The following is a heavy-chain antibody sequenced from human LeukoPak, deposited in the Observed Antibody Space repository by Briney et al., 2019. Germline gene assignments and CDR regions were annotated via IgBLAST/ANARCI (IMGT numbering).Heavy chain of an antibody. J-gene: IGHJ4*02. CDR1: GFTISNYW. CDR2: INPDGSTI. CDR3: ATAGTYRFDY. V-gene: IGHV3-74*01. D-gene: IGHD1-26*01. Sequence: GGSLRLSCAASGFTISNYWVHWVRQAPGKGLVWVSRINPDGSTINYADTVKGRFTISRDNAKNTLYLQMNSLRAEDTAVYYCATAGTYRFDYWGQGTLVTVSS.